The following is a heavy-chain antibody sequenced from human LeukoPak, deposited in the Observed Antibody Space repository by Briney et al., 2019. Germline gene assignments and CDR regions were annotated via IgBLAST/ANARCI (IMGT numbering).Heavy chain of an antibody. CDR3: AISVGAAAGAERVGAFDI. CDR1: GYTFTTYG. J-gene: IGHJ3*02. V-gene: IGHV1-18*01. CDR2: ISAYNGNT. Sequence: ASVKVSCKASGYTFTTYGINWVRQAPGQGLEWMGWISAYNGNTNYVQKLQGRVTMTTDTSTSTGYMELRSLRFDDTAVYYCAISVGAAAGAERVGAFDIWGQGTMVTVSS. D-gene: IGHD6-13*01.